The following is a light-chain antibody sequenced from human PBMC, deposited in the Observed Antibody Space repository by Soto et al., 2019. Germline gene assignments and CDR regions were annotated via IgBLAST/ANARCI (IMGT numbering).Light chain of an antibody. V-gene: IGKV1-39*01. CDR3: QKTDSTPFT. CDR2: AAS. J-gene: IGKJ3*01. CDR1: QTISNY. Sequence: DIQMTQSPSSLSASVGDRVTINCRASQTISNYLNWYQEKPGKAPKLLIYAASNLQSGVPSRFSGGGSGTAFTLTISNLQPEDFATYYCQKTDSTPFTFGPGTKVDI.